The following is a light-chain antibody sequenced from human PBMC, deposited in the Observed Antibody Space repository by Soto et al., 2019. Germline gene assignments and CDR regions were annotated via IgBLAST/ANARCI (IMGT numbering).Light chain of an antibody. CDR3: QHLYADPLD. V-gene: IGKV1-9*01. CDR1: QGISSS. CDR2: AAS. J-gene: IGKJ5*01. Sequence: DIQLTQSPSFLSASVGDRVTITCRASQGISSSLAWYQQKPGKAPNLLIYAASTLQTGVPSRFSGSGSGTEFTLTISSLQPEDFATYYCQHLYADPLDFGQGTRLDMK.